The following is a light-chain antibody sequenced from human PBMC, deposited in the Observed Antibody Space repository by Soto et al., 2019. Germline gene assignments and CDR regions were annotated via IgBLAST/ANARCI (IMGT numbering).Light chain of an antibody. CDR3: SSYTTTSTPYV. CDR2: EVS. V-gene: IGLV2-14*01. Sequence: QSVLSQPASVSGSPGQSITISCSGTSSDVGGYTYVSWYQQHPGKAPKVIIYEVSNRPSGVSSRFSGSKSGKTASLTISGLQAEDEADSYCSSYTTTSTPYVFGTGTKVTVL. CDR1: SSDVGGYTY. J-gene: IGLJ1*01.